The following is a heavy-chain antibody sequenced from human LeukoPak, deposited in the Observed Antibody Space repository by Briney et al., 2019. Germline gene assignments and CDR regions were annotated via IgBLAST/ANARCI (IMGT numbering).Heavy chain of an antibody. V-gene: IGHV1-2*02. Sequence: ASVTVSCKASGYTFTVYYMHWVRQAPGQGLEWMGWINPNSGGTNYAQKFQGRVTMTRDTSISTAYMELSRLRSDDTAVYYCARDGQWLQNYFDYWGQGTLVTVSS. J-gene: IGHJ4*02. D-gene: IGHD5-12*01. CDR1: GYTFTVYY. CDR2: INPNSGGT. CDR3: ARDGQWLQNYFDY.